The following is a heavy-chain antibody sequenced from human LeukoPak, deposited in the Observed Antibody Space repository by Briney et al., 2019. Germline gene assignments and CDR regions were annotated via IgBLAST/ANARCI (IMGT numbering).Heavy chain of an antibody. Sequence: GGSLTLSCAASGFTVSSNYMSWVRQAPGKGLEWVSVIYSSGSTYYADSVKGRFTISRDNSKNTLYLQMNSLRAEDTAVYYCARVGRQAYYYDSSPFDYWGQGTLVTVSS. D-gene: IGHD3-22*01. CDR3: ARVGRQAYYYDSSPFDY. CDR2: IYSSGST. CDR1: GFTVSSNY. J-gene: IGHJ4*02. V-gene: IGHV3-53*01.